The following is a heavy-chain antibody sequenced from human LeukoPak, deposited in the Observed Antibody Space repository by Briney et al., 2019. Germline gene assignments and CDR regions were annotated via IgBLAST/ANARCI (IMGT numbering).Heavy chain of an antibody. CDR1: GDSISSSSYY. J-gene: IGHJ4*02. D-gene: IGHD7-27*01. V-gene: IGHV4-39*07. CDR3: ASRKLGNDY. CDR2: INYSGST. Sequence: SETLSLTCTVSGDSISSSSYYWGWIRQPPGKGLEWIGSINYSGSTSYSPSLKSRVTISADTSQNQFSLKLSSVTAADTAVYYCASRKLGNDYWGQGTLVTVSS.